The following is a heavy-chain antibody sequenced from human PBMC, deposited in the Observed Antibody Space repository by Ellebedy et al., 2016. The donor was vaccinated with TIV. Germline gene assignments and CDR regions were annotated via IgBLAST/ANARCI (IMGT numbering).Heavy chain of an antibody. CDR2: IYPGDSET. Sequence: GESLKISXKGSGYSFTSYWIGWVRQMPGKGLEWMGIIYPGDSETRYSPSFQGQVTISADKSISTAYLQWSGLKASDTAMYYCARRMSSGWWGDDAFDIWGQGTMVTVSS. CDR1: GYSFTSYW. CDR3: ARRMSSGWWGDDAFDI. D-gene: IGHD6-19*01. J-gene: IGHJ3*02. V-gene: IGHV5-51*01.